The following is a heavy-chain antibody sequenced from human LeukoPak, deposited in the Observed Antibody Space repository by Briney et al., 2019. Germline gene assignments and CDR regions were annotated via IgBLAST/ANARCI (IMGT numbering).Heavy chain of an antibody. Sequence: GESLKISCAASGFTFSSYAMSWVRQAPGKGLEWVSAISGSGGSTYYADSVKGRFTISRDNSKNTLYLQMNSLRAEDTAVYYCAKVPVSSGSYYFDYWGQGTLVTVSS. CDR3: AKVPVSSGSYYFDY. D-gene: IGHD3-10*01. CDR2: ISGSGGST. J-gene: IGHJ4*02. V-gene: IGHV3-23*01. CDR1: GFTFSSYA.